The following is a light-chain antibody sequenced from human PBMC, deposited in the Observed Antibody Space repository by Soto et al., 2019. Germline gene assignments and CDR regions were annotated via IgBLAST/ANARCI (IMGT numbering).Light chain of an antibody. V-gene: IGKV2-24*01. CDR3: MQQTQFPFT. Sequence: DVVLTQSPLSSPVTLGQPAFISCRSSQSLVHSDGDTYLNWLQQRPGQPPRLLIYKISKRFSGVPDRFTGSGAGTDFTLKISRVAAEDVGTYYCMQQTQFPFTFGGGTKVDIK. J-gene: IGKJ4*01. CDR1: QSLVHSDGDTY. CDR2: KIS.